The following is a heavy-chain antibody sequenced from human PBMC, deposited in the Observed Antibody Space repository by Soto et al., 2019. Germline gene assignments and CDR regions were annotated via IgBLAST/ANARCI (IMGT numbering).Heavy chain of an antibody. J-gene: IGHJ4*02. CDR3: ARSYYDILTGPLYDY. CDR2: IYYSGST. D-gene: IGHD3-9*01. V-gene: IGHV4-59*01. Sequence: SETLSLTCTVSGGSISSYYWSWIRQPPGKGLEWIGYIYYSGSTNYNPSLKSRVTISVDTSKNQFSLKLSSVTAADTAVYYCARSYYDILTGPLYDYWGQGTLVTVSS. CDR1: GGSISSYY.